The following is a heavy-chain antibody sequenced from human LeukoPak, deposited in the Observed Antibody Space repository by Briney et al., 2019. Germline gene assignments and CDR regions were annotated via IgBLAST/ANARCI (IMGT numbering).Heavy chain of an antibody. CDR3: ARDTGSGVFDY. J-gene: IGHJ4*02. CDR1: GYTVTSYG. CDR2: ISAYNGDT. Sequence: ASVKVSCKASGYTVTSYGISWVRQAPGQGLEWMGWISAYNGDTNYAQKLQGRDTMTTDTSTSTAYMELRSLRSDDTAVYYCARDTGSGVFDYWGQGTLVTVSS. V-gene: IGHV1-18*01. D-gene: IGHD2-15*01.